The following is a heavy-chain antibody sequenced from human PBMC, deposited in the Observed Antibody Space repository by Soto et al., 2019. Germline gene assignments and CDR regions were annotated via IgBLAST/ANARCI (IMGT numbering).Heavy chain of an antibody. J-gene: IGHJ4*02. D-gene: IGHD2-21*02. CDR3: ATERLGFCDSDNCYRHYFDS. CDR2: FDPEDDEI. CDR1: GDTLSELS. V-gene: IGHV1-24*01. Sequence: ASVKVSCKVSGDTLSELSIHWVRQTPGKGLEWMGRFDPEDDEIVYAQKFQGRVTMTEDTSTDTSYMEVTSLTSEDTAVYYCATERLGFCDSDNCYRHYFDSWGQGSRVTVS.